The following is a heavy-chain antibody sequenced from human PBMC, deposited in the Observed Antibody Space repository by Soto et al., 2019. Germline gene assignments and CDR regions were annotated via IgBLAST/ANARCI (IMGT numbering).Heavy chain of an antibody. V-gene: IGHV3-33*01. D-gene: IGHD4-17*01. CDR1: GFTFNTHG. Sequence: VELVESGGGVVQPGGSLRLSCVASGFTFNTHGMHWVRQAPGKGLEWVAVIWYDGSQRYYADFVRGRFTISRDNSQNTLYLQMTSLRAEDTAVYYCARIDDYGDYVTDYWGQGALVTVSS. J-gene: IGHJ4*02. CDR3: ARIDDYGDYVTDY. CDR2: IWYDGSQR.